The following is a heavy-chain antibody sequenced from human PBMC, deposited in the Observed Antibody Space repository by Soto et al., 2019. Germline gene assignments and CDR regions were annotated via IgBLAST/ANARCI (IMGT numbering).Heavy chain of an antibody. CDR3: AKNYGSGYSYYFDY. Sequence: GGSLRLSCAASGFTFSSYAMSWVRQAPGKGLEWVSAISGSGGSTYYVDSVKGRFTISRDNSKNTLYLQMNSLRAEDTAVYYCAKNYGSGYSYYFDYWGQGTLVTVSS. CDR2: ISGSGGST. V-gene: IGHV3-23*01. D-gene: IGHD3-3*01. CDR1: GFTFSSYA. J-gene: IGHJ4*02.